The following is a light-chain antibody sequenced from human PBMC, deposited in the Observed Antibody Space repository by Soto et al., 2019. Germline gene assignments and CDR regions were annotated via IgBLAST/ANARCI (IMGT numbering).Light chain of an antibody. CDR1: QSVGTF. Sequence: EIVLTQSPATLSLSPGERATLSCRSSQSVGTFLAWYQQKAGQAPRLLIYDASNRATGIPARFSGSGSGTDFTLTISSLEPEDFEVYYCQQRSNWPLTFGGGTKVDIK. CDR3: QQRSNWPLT. CDR2: DAS. V-gene: IGKV3-11*01. J-gene: IGKJ4*01.